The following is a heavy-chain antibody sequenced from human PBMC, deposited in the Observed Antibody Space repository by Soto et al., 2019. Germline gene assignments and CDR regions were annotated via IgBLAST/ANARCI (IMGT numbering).Heavy chain of an antibody. CDR1: GFTFSSYG. CDR2: ISYDGSNK. J-gene: IGHJ4*02. Sequence: QVQLVESGGGVVQPGRSLRLSCAASGFTFSSYGMHWVRQAPGKGLEWVAVISYDGSNKYYADSVKGRFTISRDNSKNTLYLQMNSLRAEDTAVYYCAKDRGSGWYTPGTFDYWGQGTLVTVSS. V-gene: IGHV3-30*18. D-gene: IGHD6-19*01. CDR3: AKDRGSGWYTPGTFDY.